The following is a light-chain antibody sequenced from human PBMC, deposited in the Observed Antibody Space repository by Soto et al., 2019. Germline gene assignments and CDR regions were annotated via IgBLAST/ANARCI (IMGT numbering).Light chain of an antibody. CDR2: GAS. J-gene: IGKJ1*01. Sequence: EIVLTQSPATLSLSPGERATLSCRASQSVTSKLAWYQQKPCQAPRLLISGASNRATGIPDRFSGSGSGTEFTLTISSLQPEDFATYFCLQHNNYPPTFGQGTKVDIK. CDR1: QSVTSK. V-gene: IGKV3D-15*01. CDR3: LQHNNYPPT.